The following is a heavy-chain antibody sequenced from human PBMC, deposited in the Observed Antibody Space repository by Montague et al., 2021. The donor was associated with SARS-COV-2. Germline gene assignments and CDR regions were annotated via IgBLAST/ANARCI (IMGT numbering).Heavy chain of an antibody. V-gene: IGHV3-30*04. Sequence: SLRLSCAASGFTFSSYALHLVRQAPGKGLEWAAVISYDGSNKYYSDSVKGRFTISRDNSKNTLYLQMNSLRAEDTAVYYCARDDYDYVWGSYRYIYWGQGTLVTVSS. D-gene: IGHD3-16*02. CDR3: ARDDYDYVWGSYRYIY. CDR2: ISYDGSNK. J-gene: IGHJ4*02. CDR1: GFTFSSYA.